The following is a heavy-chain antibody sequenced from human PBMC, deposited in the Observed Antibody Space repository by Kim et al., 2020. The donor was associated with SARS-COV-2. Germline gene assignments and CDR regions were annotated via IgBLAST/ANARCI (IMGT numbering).Heavy chain of an antibody. D-gene: IGHD3-3*01. J-gene: IGHJ5*02. CDR3: AHRPIKRGSGYGTLDP. V-gene: IGHV2-5*02. CDR1: GFSLSSSGVG. CDR2: IYWDDDK. Sequence: SGPTLVNPTQTLTLTCPFSGFSLSSSGVGVGWIRQPPGKALEWLALIYWDDDKRYSPSLKSRLTFTKDTSKNQVVLTMTNMDPVDTAPYYCAHRPIKRGSGYGTLDPWGQGTLGTVSS.